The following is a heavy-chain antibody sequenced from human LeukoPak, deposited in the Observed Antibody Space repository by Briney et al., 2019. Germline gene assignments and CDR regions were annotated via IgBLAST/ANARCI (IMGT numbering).Heavy chain of an antibody. CDR2: ISISGSNI. J-gene: IGHJ6*03. Sequence: GGSLRLSCAASGFRVSGYDLNWIRQAPGKGLEWIAYISISGSNIHYADSVRGRFTISRDNANNSLYLQLSSLRVEDMAVYYCAREYYGLIFPHYRDVGGKGTTVTVSS. CDR1: GFRVSGYD. V-gene: IGHV3-11*04. CDR3: AREYYGLIFPHYRDV. D-gene: IGHD2-21*02.